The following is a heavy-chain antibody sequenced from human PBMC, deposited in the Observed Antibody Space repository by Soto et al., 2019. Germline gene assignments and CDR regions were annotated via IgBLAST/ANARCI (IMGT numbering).Heavy chain of an antibody. J-gene: IGHJ5*02. CDR3: ARAGRYCSGGSCYSGWFDP. V-gene: IGHV3-21*01. Sequence: EVQLVESGGGLVKPGGSLRLSCAASGFTFSSYSMNWVRQAPGKGLEWVSSISSSSSYIYYADSVKGRFTISRDNAKNSLYLQRNSLRAEDTAVYYCARAGRYCSGGSCYSGWFDPWGQGTLVTVSS. D-gene: IGHD2-15*01. CDR1: GFTFSSYS. CDR2: ISSSSSYI.